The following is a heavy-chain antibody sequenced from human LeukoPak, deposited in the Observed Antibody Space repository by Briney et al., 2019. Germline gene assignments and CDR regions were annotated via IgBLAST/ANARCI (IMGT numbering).Heavy chain of an antibody. D-gene: IGHD6-13*01. CDR2: ISAYNGNT. CDR3: ARDRRGIAAAGYDAFDI. Sequence: ASVKVSCKASGYTFTSYGISWVRQAPGQGLEWMGWISAYNGNTNYAQKLQGRVTMTTDTSTSTAYMELRSLRSDDTAVYYCARDRRGIAAAGYDAFDIWGQGTMVTVSS. V-gene: IGHV1-18*01. CDR1: GYTFTSYG. J-gene: IGHJ3*02.